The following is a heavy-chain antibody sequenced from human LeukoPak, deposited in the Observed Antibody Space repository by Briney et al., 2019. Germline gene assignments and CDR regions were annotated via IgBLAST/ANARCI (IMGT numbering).Heavy chain of an antibody. CDR1: GISFGEYA. J-gene: IGHJ4*02. Sequence: GGSLRLSCTTSGISFGEYAMSWVRQAPGKGLEWVSAISGSGGSTYYADSVKGRFTISRDNSKNTLYLQMNSLRAEDTAVYYCAKPVTMIVGSFDYWGQGTLVTVSS. D-gene: IGHD3-22*01. CDR2: ISGSGGST. V-gene: IGHV3-23*01. CDR3: AKPVTMIVGSFDY.